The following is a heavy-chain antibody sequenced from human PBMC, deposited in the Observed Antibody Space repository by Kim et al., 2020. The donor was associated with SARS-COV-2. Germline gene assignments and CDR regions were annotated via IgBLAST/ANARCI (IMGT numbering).Heavy chain of an antibody. Sequence: SETLSLTCTVSGGSISSYYWSWIRQPPGKGLEWIGYIYYSGSTNYNPSLKSRVTISVDTSKNQFSLKLSSVTAADTAVYYCAYSYGSGSYSVDYWGQGT. CDR3: AYSYGSGSYSVDY. CDR2: IYYSGST. J-gene: IGHJ4*02. CDR1: GGSISSYY. V-gene: IGHV4-59*08. D-gene: IGHD3-10*01.